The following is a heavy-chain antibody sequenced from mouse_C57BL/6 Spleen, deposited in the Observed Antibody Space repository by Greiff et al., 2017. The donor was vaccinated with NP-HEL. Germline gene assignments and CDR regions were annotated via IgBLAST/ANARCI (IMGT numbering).Heavy chain of an antibody. D-gene: IGHD1-1*01. CDR3: ARGGNYYGSSYVHFDV. Sequence: EVQVVESGGGLVQPGGSLKLSCAASGFTFSDYGMAWVRQAPRKGPEWVAFISNLAYSIYYADTVTGRFTISRENAKNTLYLEMSSLRSEDTAMYYCARGGNYYGSSYVHFDVWGTGTTVTVSS. CDR1: GFTFSDYG. J-gene: IGHJ1*03. V-gene: IGHV5-15*01. CDR2: ISNLAYSI.